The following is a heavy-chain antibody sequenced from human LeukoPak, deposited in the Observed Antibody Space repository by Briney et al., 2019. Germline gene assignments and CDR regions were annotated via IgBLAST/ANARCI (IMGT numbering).Heavy chain of an antibody. CDR2: ISYVVSNK. CDR3: AKDPDSSSWKISNWLTASNWFDP. Sequence: GRSMRLSCAASGLTASSHGMHWVRQAPGKGLEWVAVISYVVSNKYHTDSVTGRLTIPRDKSKNTLYLQMNSLGAGDTGVYYCAKDPDSSSWKISNWLTASNWFDPWGQGTLVTVSS. J-gene: IGHJ5*02. CDR1: GLTASSHG. V-gene: IGHV3-30*18. D-gene: IGHD6-13*01.